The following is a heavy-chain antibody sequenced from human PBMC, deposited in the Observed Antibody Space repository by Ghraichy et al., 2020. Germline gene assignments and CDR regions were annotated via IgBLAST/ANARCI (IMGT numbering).Heavy chain of an antibody. Sequence: GGSLRLSCAASGFTFSSYAMHWVRQAPGKGLEWVAVISYDGSNKYYADSVKGRFTISRDNSKNTLYLQINSLRAEDTAVYYCARDSTWGQGTLVTVSS. CDR2: ISYDGSNK. J-gene: IGHJ5*02. CDR3: ARDST. V-gene: IGHV3-30-3*01. CDR1: GFTFSSYA. D-gene: IGHD3-3*02.